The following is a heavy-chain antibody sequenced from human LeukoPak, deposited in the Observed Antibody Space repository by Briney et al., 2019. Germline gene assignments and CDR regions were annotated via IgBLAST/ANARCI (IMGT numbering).Heavy chain of an antibody. V-gene: IGHV4-34*01. CDR1: GGSFSGYY. D-gene: IGHD2-15*01. CDR2: INHSGST. J-gene: IGHJ4*01. CDR3: ARWSWYLYFDY. Sequence: SETLSLTCAVYGGSFSGYYWSWIRQPPGKGLEWIGEINHSGSTNYNPSLKSRVTISVDTSKNQYSLKLTSVTAADTAVYYCARWSWYLYFDYWGHGALVTVSS.